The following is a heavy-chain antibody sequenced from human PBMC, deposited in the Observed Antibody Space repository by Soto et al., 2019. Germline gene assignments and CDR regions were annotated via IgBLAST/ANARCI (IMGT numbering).Heavy chain of an antibody. Sequence: QVQLVESGGGVVQPGRSLRLSCAASGFTFSSYGMPWVRQAPGKGLEWVAVISYDGSNKYYADSVKGRFTISRDNSKNTLYLQMNSLRAEDTAVYYCAKVAKAKIVATTHYYYYYGMDVWGQGTTVTVSS. D-gene: IGHD5-12*01. CDR3: AKVAKAKIVATTHYYYYYGMDV. J-gene: IGHJ6*02. CDR2: ISYDGSNK. CDR1: GFTFSSYG. V-gene: IGHV3-30*18.